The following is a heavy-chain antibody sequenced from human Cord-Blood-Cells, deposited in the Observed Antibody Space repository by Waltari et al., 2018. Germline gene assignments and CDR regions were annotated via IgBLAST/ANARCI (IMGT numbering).Heavy chain of an antibody. CDR2: IGGSGCST. J-gene: IGHJ4*02. CDR1: GFTFSSYA. V-gene: IGHV3-23*01. D-gene: IGHD6-13*01. Sequence: EVQLLESGGGLVQPGGSLRLSCAASGFTFSSYAMSWVRQAPGKGLEVCSGIGGSGCSTYYADSVKGRFTISRDNCKNTLYLQMNGLRAEDTAVYYCAKEVGATSSSWTDYWGQGTLVTVSS. CDR3: AKEVGATSSSWTDY.